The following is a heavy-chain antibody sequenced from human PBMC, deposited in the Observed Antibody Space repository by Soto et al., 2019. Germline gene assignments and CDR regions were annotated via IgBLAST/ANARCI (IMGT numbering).Heavy chain of an antibody. V-gene: IGHV1-3*01. D-gene: IGHD2-2*01. CDR3: ARAVHTARYCISTSCYRYYYGMDV. Sequence: GASVKVSCKASGYTFTSYAMHWVRQAPGQRLEWMGWINAGNGNTKYSQKFQGRVTITRDTSASTAYMELSSLRSEDTAVYYCARAVHTARYCISTSCYRYYYGMDVWGQGTTVTVSS. CDR1: GYTFTSYA. CDR2: INAGNGNT. J-gene: IGHJ6*02.